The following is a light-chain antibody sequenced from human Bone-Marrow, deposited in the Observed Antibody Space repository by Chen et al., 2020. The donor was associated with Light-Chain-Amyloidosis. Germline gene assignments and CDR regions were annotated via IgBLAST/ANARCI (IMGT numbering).Light chain of an antibody. CDR1: SSDVGGDNH. CDR2: EVT. J-gene: IGLJ1*01. V-gene: IGLV2-14*01. Sequence: QSALTQPASVSGSPGQSITISCPGTSSDVGGDNHVSWYQQHPDKAPKLMIYEVTNRPSWVPDRFSGSKSDNTASLTISGLQTEYEADYFCSSYTITNTLVFGSGTRVTVL. CDR3: SSYTITNTLV.